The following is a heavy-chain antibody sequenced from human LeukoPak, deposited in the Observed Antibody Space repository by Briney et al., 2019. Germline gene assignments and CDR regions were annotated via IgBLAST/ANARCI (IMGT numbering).Heavy chain of an antibody. Sequence: PSETLSLTCAVYGGSFSGYYWSWIRQPPGKGLEWIGEINHSGSTSYNPSLKSRVTISVDTSRNQFSLKLSSVTAADTAVYYCARGRPLLWFGELLRPDLDYWGQGTLVTVSS. CDR2: INHSGST. J-gene: IGHJ4*02. D-gene: IGHD3-10*01. CDR3: ARGRPLLWFGELLRPDLDY. CDR1: GGSFSGYY. V-gene: IGHV4-34*01.